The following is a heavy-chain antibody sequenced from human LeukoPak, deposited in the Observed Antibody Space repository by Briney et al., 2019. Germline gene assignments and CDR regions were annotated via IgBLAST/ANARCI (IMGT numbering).Heavy chain of an antibody. CDR1: GFTFSSYG. CDR2: INTSGGST. Sequence: GGSLRLSCAASGFTFSSYGMSWVRQAPGKGLEWVSAINTSGGSTYYADSVKGRFTISRDNSKNTLYLQMNSLRPEDTAVYYCAGSSPARHYYYYMDVWGKGTTVTISS. D-gene: IGHD6-13*01. V-gene: IGHV3-23*01. J-gene: IGHJ6*03. CDR3: AGSSPARHYYYYMDV.